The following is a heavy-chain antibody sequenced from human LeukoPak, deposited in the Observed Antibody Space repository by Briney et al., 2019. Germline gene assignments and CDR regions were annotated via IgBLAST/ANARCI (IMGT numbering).Heavy chain of an antibody. D-gene: IGHD2-2*01. Sequence: KASQTLSLTCTVSGGSISSGGYYWNWIRQPAGKGLEWIGRIQTSGSTNYNPSLNSRVTISVDTSENQFSLELRSVTAADAAVYYCARTYCDSTTCYRFDYWGQGTLVTVSS. J-gene: IGHJ4*02. CDR3: ARTYCDSTTCYRFDY. CDR2: IQTSGST. V-gene: IGHV4-61*02. CDR1: GGSISSGGYY.